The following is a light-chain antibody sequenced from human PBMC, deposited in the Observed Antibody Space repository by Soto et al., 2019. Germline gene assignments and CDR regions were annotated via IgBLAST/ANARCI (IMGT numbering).Light chain of an antibody. CDR3: QKYLNSPRT. CDR1: QRVASD. Sequence: VLTQSPGTLSLSPGEVATLSCRAIQRVASDLAWYLQKPGQPPRLLIYDASIRATGIPDRISGSGSESDFTLTISRLEPEDAAVYYCQKYLNSPRTFGQGTKLESK. CDR2: DAS. J-gene: IGKJ1*01. V-gene: IGKV3-20*01.